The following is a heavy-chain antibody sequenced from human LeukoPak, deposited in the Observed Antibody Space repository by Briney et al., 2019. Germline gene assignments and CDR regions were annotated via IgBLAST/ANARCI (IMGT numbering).Heavy chain of an antibody. Sequence: SETLSLTCTVSGGSISSYYWSWIRQPPGEGLEWIGYIYYSGSTNYNPSLKSRVTISVDTSKNQFSLKLSSVTAADTAVYYCARHATGWLQPNFDYWGQGTLVTVSS. D-gene: IGHD5-24*01. V-gene: IGHV4-59*08. CDR3: ARHATGWLQPNFDY. CDR2: IYYSGST. CDR1: GGSISSYY. J-gene: IGHJ4*02.